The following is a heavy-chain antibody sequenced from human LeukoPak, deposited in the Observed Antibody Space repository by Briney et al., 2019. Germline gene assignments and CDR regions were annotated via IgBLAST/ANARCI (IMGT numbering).Heavy chain of an antibody. V-gene: IGHV3-23*01. CDR3: AKGPYDFWSGYYWYFQH. CDR2: ISGSGGST. J-gene: IGHJ1*01. D-gene: IGHD3-3*01. CDR1: GFTFSNFP. Sequence: GGSLRLSCATSGFTFSNFPMSWIRQAPGKGLEWVSAISGSGGSTYYADSVKGRFTISRDNSKNTLYLQMNSLRAEDTAVYYCAKGPYDFWSGYYWYFQHGGQGTLVAVSS.